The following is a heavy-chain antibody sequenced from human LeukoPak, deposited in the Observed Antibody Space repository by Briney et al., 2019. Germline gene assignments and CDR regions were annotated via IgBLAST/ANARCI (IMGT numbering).Heavy chain of an antibody. CDR3: ASSRSGYRYTFDY. J-gene: IGHJ4*02. V-gene: IGHV4-4*09. D-gene: IGHD3-22*01. CDR2: ISTSGST. Sequence: SETLSLTCAVSAASISNYYWSWIRQAPGKGLEWIGYISTSGSTNYNPSLKSRVSISLDTSKNRFSLNLNFVTAADTAVYYCASSRSGYRYTFDYWGQGALVTVSS. CDR1: AASISNYY.